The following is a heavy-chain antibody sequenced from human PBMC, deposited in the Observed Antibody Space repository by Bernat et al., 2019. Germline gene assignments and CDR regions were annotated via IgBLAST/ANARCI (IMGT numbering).Heavy chain of an antibody. V-gene: IGHV4-34*01. D-gene: IGHD6-19*01. CDR2: INHSGST. Sequence: QVQLQQWGAGLLKPSETLSLTCAVYGGSFSGYYWSWIRQPPGKGLEWIGEINHSGSTNYNPSLKSRVTISVDTSKNQFSLKLSSVTAADTAVYYCARVSRYSSGWPYYGMYVWGQGTTVPVSS. CDR1: GGSFSGYY. CDR3: ARVSRYSSGWPYYGMYV. J-gene: IGHJ6*02.